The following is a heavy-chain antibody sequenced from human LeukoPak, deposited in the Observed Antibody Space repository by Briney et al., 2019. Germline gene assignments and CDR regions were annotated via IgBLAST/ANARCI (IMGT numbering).Heavy chain of an antibody. CDR3: ARTHGYGDRYNWFDP. CDR1: GYTFTSYG. V-gene: IGHV1-18*01. D-gene: IGHD4-17*01. Sequence: ASVKVSCKASGYTFTSYGISWVRQAPGQGLEWMGWISAYNGNTNYAQKLQGRVTMTTDTSTSTAYMELRSLRSDDTAVYDCARTHGYGDRYNWFDPWGQGTLVTVSS. CDR2: ISAYNGNT. J-gene: IGHJ5*02.